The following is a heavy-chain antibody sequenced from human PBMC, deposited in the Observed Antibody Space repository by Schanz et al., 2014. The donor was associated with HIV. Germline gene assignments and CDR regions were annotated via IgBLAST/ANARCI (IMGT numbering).Heavy chain of an antibody. D-gene: IGHD3-22*01. Sequence: EVKLVESGGGLIQPGGSLRLSCAASGFTVRNTYMTWVRQAPGKGLEWVSTLYSDGHTYYADAVKGRFFISRDNYENSLNLRMNSLTVEDTAVYYCARVRDTNYYDGSAYYLDYWGQGNLVTVSS. CDR1: GFTVRNTY. V-gene: IGHV3-53*01. J-gene: IGHJ4*02. CDR2: LYSDGHT. CDR3: ARVRDTNYYDGSAYYLDY.